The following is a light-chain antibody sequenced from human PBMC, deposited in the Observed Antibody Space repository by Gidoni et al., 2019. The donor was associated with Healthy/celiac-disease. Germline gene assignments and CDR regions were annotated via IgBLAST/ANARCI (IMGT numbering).Light chain of an antibody. V-gene: IGLV1-51*01. Sequence: HSVLTQPPSVSAAPGPKVTISCSGSSSNIGNNYVSWYQQLPGTAPKLLIYDNNKRPPGMPDLSSGSKSGTSATLGIAGLQTGDEADYYCGTWNSSLSAVVFGGGTKLTVL. CDR2: DNN. CDR3: GTWNSSLSAVV. CDR1: SSNIGNNY. J-gene: IGLJ2*01.